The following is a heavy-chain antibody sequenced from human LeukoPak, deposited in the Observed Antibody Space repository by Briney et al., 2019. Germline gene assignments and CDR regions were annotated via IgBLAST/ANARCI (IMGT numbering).Heavy chain of an antibody. CDR1: GGSISSSNYY. V-gene: IGHV4-39*01. D-gene: IGHD3-3*01. CDR2: IYYSGNT. Sequence: SETLSPTCTVSGGSISSSNYYWGWIRQPPGKGLEWIGSIYYSGNTYYNSSLKSRVTISVDTSKNHFSLNLNSVTAADTAVYYCARHAYYDFVTGLFDPWGQGTLVTVSS. CDR3: ARHAYYDFVTGLFDP. J-gene: IGHJ5*02.